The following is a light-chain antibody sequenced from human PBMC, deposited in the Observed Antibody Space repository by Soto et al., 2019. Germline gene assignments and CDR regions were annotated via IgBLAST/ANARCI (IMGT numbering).Light chain of an antibody. CDR2: GNS. CDR1: SSNIGAGYD. V-gene: IGLV1-40*01. J-gene: IGLJ2*01. CDR3: QSYDSSLSGSVV. Sequence: QSVLTQPPSVSGAPGQRVTISCTGSSSNIGAGYDVHWYQQLPGTAPKLLIYGNSNRPSGVPDRFSGSKSGTSASLAITGLKAEDEADYSCQSYDSSLSGSVVFGAGTQLTVL.